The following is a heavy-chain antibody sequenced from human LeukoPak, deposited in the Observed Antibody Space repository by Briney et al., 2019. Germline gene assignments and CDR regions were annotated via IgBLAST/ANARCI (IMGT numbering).Heavy chain of an antibody. D-gene: IGHD1-26*01. V-gene: IGHV4-59*08. Sequence: SETLSLTCTVSGGSISSYYWSWIRQPPGKGLEWIGYNYYSGSTNYNPSLKSRVTISVDTSKNQFSPKLSSVTAADTAVYYCARVSRSYSAYWFDPWGQGTLVTVSS. CDR2: NYYSGST. J-gene: IGHJ5*02. CDR3: ARVSRSYSAYWFDP. CDR1: GGSISSYY.